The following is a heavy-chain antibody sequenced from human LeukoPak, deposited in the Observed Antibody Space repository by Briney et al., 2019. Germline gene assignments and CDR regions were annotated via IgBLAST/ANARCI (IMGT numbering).Heavy chain of an antibody. D-gene: IGHD4-17*01. V-gene: IGHV3-21*01. J-gene: IGHJ4*02. CDR3: AISGYGDYYIDY. Sequence: GGSLRLSCAASGFTFSSYSMNWVRQAPGKGLEWVSSISSSSSYIYYADSVKGRFTISRDNAKNSLYLQMNSLRAEDTAVYYCAISGYGDYYIDYWGQGSLVTVSS. CDR1: GFTFSSYS. CDR2: ISSSSSYI.